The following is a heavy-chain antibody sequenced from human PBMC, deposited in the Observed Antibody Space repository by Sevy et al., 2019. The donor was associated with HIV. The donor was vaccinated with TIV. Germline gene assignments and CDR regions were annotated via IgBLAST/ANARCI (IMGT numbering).Heavy chain of an antibody. CDR3: ARDSPSGKYCSGGSCYDY. D-gene: IGHD2-15*01. CDR2: ISAYNGNT. J-gene: IGHJ4*02. CDR1: GYTFTSYG. V-gene: IGHV1-18*01. Sequence: ASVKVSCKASGYTFTSYGISWVRQAPGQGLEWMGWISAYNGNTNYAQKLQGRVTMTTDTSTSTAYMGLRSLRSDDTAVYYCARDSPSGKYCSGGSCYDYWGQGTLVTVSS.